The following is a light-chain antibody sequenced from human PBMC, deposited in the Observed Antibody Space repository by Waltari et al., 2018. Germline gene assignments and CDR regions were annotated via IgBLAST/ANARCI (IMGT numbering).Light chain of an antibody. Sequence: QSALTQPRSVSGSPGQSVTISCTGTSSDVGGYNYVSWYQQHPGKAPKLMIYDVSKRPSGAPDRFPGSKSGNSASLPISGLQAEDEADYYCCSYAGSYTFVFGSGTKVTVL. J-gene: IGLJ6*01. CDR3: CSYAGSYTFV. CDR2: DVS. CDR1: SSDVGGYNY. V-gene: IGLV2-11*01.